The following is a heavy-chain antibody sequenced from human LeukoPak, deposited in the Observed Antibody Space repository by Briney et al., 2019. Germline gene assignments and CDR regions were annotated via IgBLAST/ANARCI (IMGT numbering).Heavy chain of an antibody. CDR1: GYTFTGYY. J-gene: IGHJ6*03. V-gene: IGHV1-2*02. D-gene: IGHD3-3*01. Sequence: ASVKVSCKASGYTFTGYYMHWVRQAPGQGLEWMGWINPNSGGTNYAQKFQGRVTMTRDTSISTAYMELSRLRSDDTAVYYCAKDEAYYDFWSSGRYYYYMDVWGEGTTVTVSS. CDR2: INPNSGGT. CDR3: AKDEAYYDFWSSGRYYYYMDV.